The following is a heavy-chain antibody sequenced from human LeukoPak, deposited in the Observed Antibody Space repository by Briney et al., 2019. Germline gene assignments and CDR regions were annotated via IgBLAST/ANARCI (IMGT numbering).Heavy chain of an antibody. J-gene: IGHJ4*02. Sequence: SETPSLTCTVSGVSISGNYWSWIRQPPGKGLEWIGYIFYTGRTNYNPSLQSRVTFFLDTSKNQFSLKLSSVSAADTAVYYCARVVNYGYSDYWGQGTLVTVSS. D-gene: IGHD5-24*01. V-gene: IGHV4-59*01. CDR2: IFYTGRT. CDR3: ARVVNYGYSDY. CDR1: GVSISGNY.